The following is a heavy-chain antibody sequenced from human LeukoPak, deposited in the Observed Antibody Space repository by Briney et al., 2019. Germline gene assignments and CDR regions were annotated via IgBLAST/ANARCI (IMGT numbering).Heavy chain of an antibody. J-gene: IGHJ4*02. CDR3: AREGIIVAGGTWDY. Sequence: SETLSLTCAVYGESFSDYYWSWLRQPPGKGLEWIGEISHSGSTNYNPSLKSRVTISVDTSKKQFSLRLTSVTAADTAVYYCAREGIIVAGGTWDYWGQGTLVTVSS. CDR2: ISHSGST. CDR1: GESFSDYY. V-gene: IGHV4-34*01. D-gene: IGHD6-13*01.